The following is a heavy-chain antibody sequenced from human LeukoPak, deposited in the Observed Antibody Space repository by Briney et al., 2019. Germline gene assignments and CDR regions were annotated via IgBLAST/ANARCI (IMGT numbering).Heavy chain of an antibody. CDR2: IRYDGSNK. CDR1: GLTFSSYG. V-gene: IGHV3-30*02. J-gene: IGHJ4*02. CDR3: AKELRFLEWLPSSDY. D-gene: IGHD3-3*01. Sequence: PGGSLRLSCAASGLTFSSYGMHWVRQAPGKGLEWVAFIRYDGSNKYYADSVKGRFTISRDNSKNTLYLQMNSLRAEDTAVYYCAKELRFLEWLPSSDYWGQGTLVTVSS.